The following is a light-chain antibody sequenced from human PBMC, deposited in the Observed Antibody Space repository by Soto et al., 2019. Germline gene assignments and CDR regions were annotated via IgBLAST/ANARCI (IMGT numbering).Light chain of an antibody. V-gene: IGLV2-14*01. Sequence: QSALTQPASVSGSPGQSITISCTGTSSDVGDYNYVSWYQQHPGKAPKLMIYEVSNRPSGVSNRFSCSKSGNTASLTISGLQAEDEADYYCSSYTSSSTGVFGGGTKLTVL. CDR1: SSDVGDYNY. J-gene: IGLJ3*02. CDR3: SSYTSSSTGV. CDR2: EVS.